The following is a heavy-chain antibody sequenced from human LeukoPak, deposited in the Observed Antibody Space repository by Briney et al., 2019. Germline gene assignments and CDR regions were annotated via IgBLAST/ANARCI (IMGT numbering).Heavy chain of an antibody. CDR1: GFTFSSYA. CDR2: ISYDRSNK. CDR3: ARHYYGSGRIVD. V-gene: IGHV3-30*04. D-gene: IGHD3-10*01. J-gene: IGHJ4*02. Sequence: GGSLRLSCAASGFTFSSYAMHWVRQAPGKGLEWVAVISYDRSNKYYADSVKGRFTISRDNAKNSLFLQMNSLSGEDTAVYYCARHYYGSGRIVDWGQGTLVTVSS.